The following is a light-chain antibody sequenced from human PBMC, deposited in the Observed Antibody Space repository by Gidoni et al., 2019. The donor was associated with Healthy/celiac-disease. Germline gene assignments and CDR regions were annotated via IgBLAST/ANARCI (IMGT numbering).Light chain of an antibody. J-gene: IGKJ2*01. CDR2: KAS. V-gene: IGKV1-5*03. Sequence: DIQMTQSPSTLSASVGDRVTITCRASQSISSWLAWYQQKPGKAPKLLFYKASSLESGGPSRFSGSGSGTEFTLTISSLQPDDFATYYCQQYNSYPYTFGQGTKLEIK. CDR3: QQYNSYPYT. CDR1: QSISSW.